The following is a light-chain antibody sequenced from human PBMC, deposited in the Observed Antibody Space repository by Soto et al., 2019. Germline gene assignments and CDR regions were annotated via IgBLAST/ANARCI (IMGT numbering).Light chain of an antibody. J-gene: IGLJ1*01. CDR2: DDS. CDR1: NIGGKS. CDR3: QVWDDNSDHHV. Sequence: SYELTQTSSMSVAPGQTARISCGGNNIGGKSVHWYQQKPGQAPVVVVYDDSDRPSGIPERFSGSNSGNPATLTISRVEAGDEADYHCQVWDDNSDHHVFGTGTKVTVL. V-gene: IGLV3-21*02.